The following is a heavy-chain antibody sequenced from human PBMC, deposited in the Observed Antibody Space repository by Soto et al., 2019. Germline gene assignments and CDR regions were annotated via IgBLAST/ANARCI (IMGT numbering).Heavy chain of an antibody. CDR2: IYHSGRT. D-gene: IGHD3-10*01. CDR1: GDSISSSNW. V-gene: IGHV4-4*02. CDR3: ARRYGSAFDI. Sequence: SETLSLTCAVSGDSISSSNWWTWVRQPPGKGLEWIGEIYHSGRTNYNPSLTSRVTISVDKSKNQFSLKLSSVTAADTAVYYCARRYGSAFDIWGQGTMVTVSS. J-gene: IGHJ3*02.